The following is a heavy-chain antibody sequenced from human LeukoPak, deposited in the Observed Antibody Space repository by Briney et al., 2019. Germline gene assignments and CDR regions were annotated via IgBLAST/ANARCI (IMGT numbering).Heavy chain of an antibody. CDR3: ARHARYTSNWPDVDY. D-gene: IGHD6-13*01. J-gene: IGHJ4*02. CDR1: GDSISSYY. Sequence: SETLSLTCIVSGDSISSYYWSWIRQPPGKGLEWIGHIYSSGSTNYNPSLESRLTLSVDTSKNQLSLKLSSVTAADTAVYYCARHARYTSNWPDVDYWGQGTLVTVSS. V-gene: IGHV4-59*08. CDR2: IYSSGST.